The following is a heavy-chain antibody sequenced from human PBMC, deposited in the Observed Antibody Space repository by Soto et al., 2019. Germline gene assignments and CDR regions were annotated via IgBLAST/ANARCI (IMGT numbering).Heavy chain of an antibody. Sequence: SETLSLTCAVSGHSISSGFYYWGWVRQPPGKGLEWIGSIYHTESTYYNPSLKSRVTMSVDTSKNQLSLKLSSMTAADTAVYFCARYGYSCSARFFDYWGQGTRVTVSS. J-gene: IGHJ4*02. CDR1: GHSISSGFYY. V-gene: IGHV4-38-2*01. CDR2: IYHTEST. D-gene: IGHD6-6*01. CDR3: ARYGYSCSARFFDY.